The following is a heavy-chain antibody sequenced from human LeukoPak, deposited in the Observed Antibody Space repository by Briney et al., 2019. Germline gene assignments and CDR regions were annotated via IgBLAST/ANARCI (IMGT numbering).Heavy chain of an antibody. CDR3: ARSLTVFGVVTEYGMDV. D-gene: IGHD3-3*01. Sequence: GESLQISCEASGYNFATYWIAWVRQMPGKGLEWMGIINPGDSDIRYSPSFQGQVTFSADKSIGTAYLQWSSLRASDTAMYYCARSLTVFGVVTEYGMDVWGQGTTVTVSS. V-gene: IGHV5-51*01. J-gene: IGHJ6*02. CDR2: INPGDSDI. CDR1: GYNFATYW.